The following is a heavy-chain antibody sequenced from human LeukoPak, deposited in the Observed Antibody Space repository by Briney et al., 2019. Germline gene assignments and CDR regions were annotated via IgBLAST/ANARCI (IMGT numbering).Heavy chain of an antibody. CDR3: ARRSYYYTPNDAFDI. Sequence: SETLSLTRAVYGGSFSGYYWSWIRQPPGKGLEWIGEINHSGSTNYNPSLKSRVTISVDTSKNQFSLKLSSVTAADTAVYYCARRSYYYTPNDAFDIWGQGTMVTVSS. D-gene: IGHD3-10*01. CDR1: GGSFSGYY. J-gene: IGHJ3*02. V-gene: IGHV4-34*01. CDR2: INHSGST.